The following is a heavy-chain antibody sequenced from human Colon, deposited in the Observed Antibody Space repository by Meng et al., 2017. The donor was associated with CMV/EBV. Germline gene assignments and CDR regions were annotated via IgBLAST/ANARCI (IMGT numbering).Heavy chain of an antibody. Sequence: ASVKVSCKTSGGSFSDYAISWVRQAPGQGLEWMGWINPNSGGTNYAQKFQGRVTMTRDTSISTAYMELSRLRSDDTAVYYCARCWLLEWPLHYYGMDVWGQGTTVTVSS. CDR3: ARCWLLEWPLHYYGMDV. CDR2: INPNSGGT. J-gene: IGHJ6*02. V-gene: IGHV1-2*02. D-gene: IGHD3-3*01. CDR1: GGSFSDYA.